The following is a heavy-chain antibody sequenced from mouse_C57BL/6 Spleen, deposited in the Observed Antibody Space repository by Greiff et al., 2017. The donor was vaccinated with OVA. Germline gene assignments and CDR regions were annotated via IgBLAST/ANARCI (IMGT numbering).Heavy chain of an antibody. CDR3: ARHGNYAFAY. V-gene: IGHV1-82*01. CDR2: IYPGDGDT. Sequence: QVQLQQSGPELVKPGDSVTISCKASGYAFTSYWMHWVKQRPGKGLEWIGRIYPGDGDTNYDGKFKGKATMTADKSSSTAYMQLSSLTAEDSAVYFCARHGNYAFAYWGQGTLVTVSA. D-gene: IGHD2-1*01. CDR1: GYAFTSYW. J-gene: IGHJ3*01.